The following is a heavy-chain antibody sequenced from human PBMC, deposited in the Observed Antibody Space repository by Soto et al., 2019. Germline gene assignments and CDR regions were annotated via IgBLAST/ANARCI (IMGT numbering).Heavy chain of an antibody. CDR3: SKHLADYESGYFRWLDA. J-gene: IGHJ5*02. CDR2: ISGSGDNT. Sequence: PGGSLRLSCAASGFSFSYYSMSWVRQAPGKGLEWVSSISGSGDNTYYEDAVKGRFSISRDNPKNTLYLQVNSLRAEETAEYYCSKHLADYESGYFRWLDAWGQGTLVTVSS. V-gene: IGHV3-23*01. D-gene: IGHD3-9*01. CDR1: GFSFSYYS.